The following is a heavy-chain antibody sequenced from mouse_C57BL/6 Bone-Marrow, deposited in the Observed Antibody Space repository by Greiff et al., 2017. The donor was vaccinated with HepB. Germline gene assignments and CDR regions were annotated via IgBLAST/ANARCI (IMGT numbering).Heavy chain of an antibody. CDR1: GYAFSSSW. CDR2: IYPGDGDT. J-gene: IGHJ4*01. Sequence: QVQLQQSGPELVKPGASVKISCKASGYAFSSSWMNWVKQRPGKGLEWIGRIYPGDGDTNYNGKFKGKATLTADKSSSTAYMQLSSLTSEDSAVYFCAKAGSYYYGSSSYAMDYWGQGTSVTVSS. D-gene: IGHD1-1*01. V-gene: IGHV1-82*01. CDR3: AKAGSYYYGSSSYAMDY.